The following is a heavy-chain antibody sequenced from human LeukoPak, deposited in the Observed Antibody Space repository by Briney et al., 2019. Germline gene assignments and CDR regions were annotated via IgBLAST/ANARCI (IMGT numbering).Heavy chain of an antibody. Sequence: GASVKVSCKASGGTFSSYAISWVRQAPGQGLEWMGGIIPIFGTANYAQKFQGRVTMTTDTSTSTAYMELRSLRSDDTAVYYCARGNRYFDWLLYGNNWFDPWGQGTLVTVSS. CDR2: IIPIFGTA. CDR1: GGTFSSYA. CDR3: ARGNRYFDWLLYGNNWFDP. V-gene: IGHV1-69*05. J-gene: IGHJ5*02. D-gene: IGHD3-9*01.